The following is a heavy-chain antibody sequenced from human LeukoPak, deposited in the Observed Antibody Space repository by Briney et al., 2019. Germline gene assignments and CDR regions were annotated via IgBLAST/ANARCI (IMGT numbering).Heavy chain of an antibody. D-gene: IGHD3-10*01. CDR1: GFTFSSYA. Sequence: GGSLRLSRAASGFTFSSYAMSWVRQAPGKGLEWVSTISGSGGSTYYADSVKGRFTISRDNSKNTLYLQMNSLRAEDTAVYYCAKEHYYGSGSLYMDVWGKGTTVTISS. CDR3: AKEHYYGSGSLYMDV. J-gene: IGHJ6*03. CDR2: ISGSGGST. V-gene: IGHV3-23*01.